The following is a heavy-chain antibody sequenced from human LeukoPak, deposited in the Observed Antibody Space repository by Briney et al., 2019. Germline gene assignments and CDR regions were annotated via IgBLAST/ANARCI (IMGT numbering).Heavy chain of an antibody. CDR2: ISSSGSTI. V-gene: IGHV3-11*04. CDR1: GFTFSDYY. CDR3: ARVPGSSSWYFDY. Sequence: SGGSLRLSCAASGFTFSDYYMSWIRQAPGKGLEWVSYISSSGSTIYYADSVKGRFTISRDNAKNSLYLQMNSLRAEDTAVYYCARVPGSSSWYFDYWGQGTLVTVSS. D-gene: IGHD6-13*01. J-gene: IGHJ4*02.